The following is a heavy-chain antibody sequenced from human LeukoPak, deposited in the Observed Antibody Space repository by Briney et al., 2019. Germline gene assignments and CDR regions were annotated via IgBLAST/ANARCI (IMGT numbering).Heavy chain of an antibody. J-gene: IGHJ6*02. D-gene: IGHD2-15*01. CDR2: IYYSGST. Sequence: PSETLSLTCTVSGGSISSYYWSWIRQPPGKGLEWIGYIYYSGSTNYNPSLKSRVTISVDTSKTQFSLKLSSVTAADTAVYYCARDQKGGSTFYCYYGMDVWGQGTTVTVSS. CDR1: GGSISSYY. V-gene: IGHV4-59*01. CDR3: ARDQKGGSTFYCYYGMDV.